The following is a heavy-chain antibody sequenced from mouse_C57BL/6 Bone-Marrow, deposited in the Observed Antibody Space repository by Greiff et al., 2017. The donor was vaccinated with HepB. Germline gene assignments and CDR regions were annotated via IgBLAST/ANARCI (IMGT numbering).Heavy chain of an antibody. D-gene: IGHD2-10*02. J-gene: IGHJ2*01. V-gene: IGHV3-5*01. Sequence: DVKLQESGPGLVKPSQTVFLTCTVTGISITTGNYRWSWIRQFPGNKLEWIGYIYYSGTITYNPSLTSRTTITRDTPKNQFFLEMNSLTAEDTATYYCARYGNYPYFDYWGQGTTLTVSS. CDR2: IYYSGTI. CDR3: ARYGNYPYFDY. CDR1: GISITTGNYR.